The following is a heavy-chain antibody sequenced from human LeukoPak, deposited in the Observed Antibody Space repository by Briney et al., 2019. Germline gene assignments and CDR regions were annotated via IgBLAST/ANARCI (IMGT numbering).Heavy chain of an antibody. CDR2: ISWNSGSI. CDR3: AKVLYPFEQQLATDDY. Sequence: GGSLRLSCAASGFTFDDYGMHWVRQAPGKGLEWVSGISWNSGSIGYADSVKGRFTISRDNAKNSLYLQMNSLRAEDTALYYCAKVLYPFEQQLATDDYWGQGTLVTVSS. V-gene: IGHV3-9*01. J-gene: IGHJ4*02. D-gene: IGHD6-13*01. CDR1: GFTFDDYG.